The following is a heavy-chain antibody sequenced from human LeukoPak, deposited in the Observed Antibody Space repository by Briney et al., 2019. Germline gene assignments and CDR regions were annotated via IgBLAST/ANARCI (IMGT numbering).Heavy chain of an antibody. CDR2: ISNSGSTI. CDR3: GIGAYGLRLGYFFDY. J-gene: IGHJ4*02. V-gene: IGHV3-11*04. Sequence: GGSLRLSCPASGFTFSDYYMSWIRQAPGRGLEWVSYISNSGSTIYYVDSVKDRFTISRGNAKNSLYLQMNSLRAEDTAVYDCGIGAYGLRLGYFFDYWGRETLVTVSS. D-gene: IGHD3-10*01. CDR1: GFTFSDYY.